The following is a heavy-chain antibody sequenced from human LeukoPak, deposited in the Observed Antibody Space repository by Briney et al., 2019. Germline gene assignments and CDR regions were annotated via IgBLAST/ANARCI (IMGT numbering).Heavy chain of an antibody. J-gene: IGHJ6*02. CDR1: GFTFSSYW. CDR2: IKQDGSEK. CDR3: ARVGDSSSWYPLYYYYGMDV. Sequence: GGSLRLSCAASGFTFSSYWMSWVRQAPGKGLEWVANIKQDGSEKYYVDSVKGRFTISRDNAKNSLYLQMNSLRAEDTAVYYCARVGDSSSWYPLYYYYGMDVWGQGTTVTVSS. D-gene: IGHD6-13*01. V-gene: IGHV3-7*01.